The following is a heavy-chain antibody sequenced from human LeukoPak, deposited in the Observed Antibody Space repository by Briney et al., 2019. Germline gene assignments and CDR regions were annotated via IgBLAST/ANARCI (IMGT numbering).Heavy chain of an antibody. Sequence: EASVKVSCKASGGTFSSYAISWVRQAPGQGLEWMGWISAYNGNTNYAQKLQGRVTMTTDTSTSTAYMELRSLRSDDTAVYYCARDPRYSSSSSRDYWGQGTLVTVSS. CDR2: ISAYNGNT. V-gene: IGHV1-18*01. CDR3: ARDPRYSSSSSRDY. J-gene: IGHJ4*02. CDR1: GGTFSSYA. D-gene: IGHD6-6*01.